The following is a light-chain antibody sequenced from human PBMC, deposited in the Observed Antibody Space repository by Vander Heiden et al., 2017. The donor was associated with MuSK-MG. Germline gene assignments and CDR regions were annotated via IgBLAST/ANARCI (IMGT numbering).Light chain of an antibody. CDR3: QQSDNTPHT. CDR2: GAS. Sequence: DIQMTQSPSSLSASVGDRVTITCRASQSINNYLNWYQQKPGKGPTVLIYGASSLQGGVPSRSSGGGSGTDFTLTISRLKPEDFATYYCQQSDNTPHTLGQGTKLEIK. CDR1: QSINNY. V-gene: IGKV1-39*01. J-gene: IGKJ2*01.